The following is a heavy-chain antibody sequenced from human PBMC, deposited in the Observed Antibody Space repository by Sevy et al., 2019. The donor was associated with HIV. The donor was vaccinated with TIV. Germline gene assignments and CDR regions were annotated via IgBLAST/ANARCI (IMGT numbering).Heavy chain of an antibody. Sequence: GGSLRLSCAASGFTFSVYWMTWVRQAPGKGLEWVATMKEDGSDKEYVDSVKGRFTISRDNAKNSLYLQMTSLRAEDTAVYYCVREGVGGYSYSLDQWGLGTLVTVSS. J-gene: IGHJ4*02. V-gene: IGHV3-7*01. CDR3: VREGVGGYSYSLDQ. D-gene: IGHD5-18*01. CDR1: GFTFSVYW. CDR2: MKEDGSDK.